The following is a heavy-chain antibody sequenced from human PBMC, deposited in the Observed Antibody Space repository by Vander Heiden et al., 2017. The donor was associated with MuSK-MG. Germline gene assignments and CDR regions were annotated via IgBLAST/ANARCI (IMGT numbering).Heavy chain of an antibody. D-gene: IGHD2-15*01. CDR3: ALVGYCSGGSCYVPPYYYYYYGMDV. J-gene: IGHJ6*02. Sequence: QVQLVQSGAEVKKPGSSVKVSCKASGGTFSSYAISWVRQAPGQGLEWMGGIIPIFGTANYAQKFQGRVTITADKATSTAYMELSSLRSEDTAVYYCALVGYCSGGSCYVPPYYYYYYGMDVWGQGTTVTVSS. V-gene: IGHV1-69*06. CDR2: IIPIFGTA. CDR1: GGTFSSYA.